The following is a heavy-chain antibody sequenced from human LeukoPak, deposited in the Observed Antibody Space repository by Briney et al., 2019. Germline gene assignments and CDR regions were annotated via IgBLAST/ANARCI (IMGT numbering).Heavy chain of an antibody. D-gene: IGHD2-15*01. CDR1: GGSISSYY. CDR2: IYYSGST. J-gene: IGHJ4*02. Sequence: SETLSLTCTVSGGSISSYYWSWIRQPPGKGLEWIGYIYYSGSTNYNPSLKSRVTISVDTSKNQISLKLTSVTAADTAVYYCARKAANFDYWGQGTLVTVSS. V-gene: IGHV4-59*01. CDR3: ARKAANFDY.